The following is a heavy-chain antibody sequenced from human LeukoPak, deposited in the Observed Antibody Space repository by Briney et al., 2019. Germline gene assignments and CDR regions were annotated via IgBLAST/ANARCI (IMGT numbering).Heavy chain of an antibody. CDR3: ARDLNGAFDI. Sequence: PSETLSLTCAVSGGSISSGDYSWSWIRQPPGKGLEWIGYIYHSGSTYYNPSLKSRVTISVDTSKNQFSLKLSSVTAADTAVYYCARDLNGAFDIWGQGTMVTVSS. D-gene: IGHD2-8*01. V-gene: IGHV4-30-4*07. CDR2: IYHSGST. CDR1: GGSISSGDYS. J-gene: IGHJ3*02.